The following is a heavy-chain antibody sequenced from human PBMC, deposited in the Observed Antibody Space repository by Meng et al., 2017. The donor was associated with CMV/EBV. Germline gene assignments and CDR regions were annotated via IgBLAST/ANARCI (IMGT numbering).Heavy chain of an antibody. V-gene: IGHV1-2*02. J-gene: IGHJ4*01. CDR3: ARSTGWSRFDS. D-gene: IGHD6-19*01. CDR2: INPNDAT. CDR1: GYKMADYY. Sequence: QVHLAQSGAEVKKPXXSVKVSCEASGYKMADYYIHWMRQAPGQWLEWMGWINPNDATNYAHSFQGRVTMTRDMSMNTVYMELSRLTSDDTAVYYCARSTGWSRFDSWGLGTLVNVSS.